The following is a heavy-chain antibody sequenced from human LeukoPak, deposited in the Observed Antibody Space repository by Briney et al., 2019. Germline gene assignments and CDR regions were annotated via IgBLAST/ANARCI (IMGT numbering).Heavy chain of an antibody. D-gene: IGHD6-19*01. Sequence: SETLSLTCAVYGGSFSGYYWSWIRQPPGKGLEWIGEINHSGSTNCNPSLKSRVTISVDTSKNQFSLKLSSVTTADTAVYYCARGLRHIAVAGNYFDYWGQGTLVTVSS. J-gene: IGHJ4*02. CDR3: ARGLRHIAVAGNYFDY. CDR2: INHSGST. V-gene: IGHV4-34*01. CDR1: GGSFSGYY.